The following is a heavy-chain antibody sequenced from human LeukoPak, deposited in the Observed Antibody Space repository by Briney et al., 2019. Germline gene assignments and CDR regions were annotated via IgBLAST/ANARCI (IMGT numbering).Heavy chain of an antibody. J-gene: IGHJ4*02. CDR3: TRAGGYDNYLDY. CDR1: GFTFGDYG. D-gene: IGHD5-12*01. Sequence: GGSLRLSCTTSGFTFGDYGFNWVRQAPRKGLEWVGFNTKKAHDWTPQYAAAVQGRFTISRDDSKGIAYLEMSSLKTEDTAVYYCTRAGGYDNYLDYWGQGTPVTVSS. CDR2: NTKKAHDWTP. V-gene: IGHV3-49*04.